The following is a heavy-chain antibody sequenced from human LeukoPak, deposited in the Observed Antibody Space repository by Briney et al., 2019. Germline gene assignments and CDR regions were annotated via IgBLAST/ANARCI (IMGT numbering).Heavy chain of an antibody. J-gene: IGHJ4*02. CDR3: ARDQGGVGY. Sequence: GGSLRLSCAASGFTFSSYTMNWVRQAPVKGLEWVSSISAASNYIHYAESVKGRFTISRDNAKNSMYLQMNSLRAEDTAVYYCARDQGGVGYWGQGTLVTVSS. CDR1: GFTFSSYT. D-gene: IGHD3-16*01. CDR2: ISAASNYI. V-gene: IGHV3-21*01.